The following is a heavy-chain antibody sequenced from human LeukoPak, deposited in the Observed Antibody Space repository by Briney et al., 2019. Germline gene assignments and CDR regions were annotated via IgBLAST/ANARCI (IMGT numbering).Heavy chain of an antibody. V-gene: IGHV4-61*01. J-gene: IGHJ5*02. CDR1: GGSISITSYY. CDR2: IYYSGST. D-gene: IGHD3-10*01. Sequence: PSETLSLTCTVSGGSISITSYYWGWFRQPQGKGLEWIGYIYYSGSTNYNPSLKSRVTISVDTSKNQFSLKLSSVTAADTAVYYCARDANYYGSGSYLSWFDPWGQGTLVTVSS. CDR3: ARDANYYGSGSYLSWFDP.